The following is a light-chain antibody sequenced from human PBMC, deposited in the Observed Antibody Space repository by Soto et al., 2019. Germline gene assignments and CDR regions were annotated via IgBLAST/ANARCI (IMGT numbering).Light chain of an antibody. V-gene: IGLV1-44*01. CDR3: AAWDESLNGYV. Sequence: QSVLTQPPSASGTPGQRVTISCSGSSSNIGINTVNWYQQLPGTAPKLLIHTNNQRPSGVPDRFSGSKSGTSASLAISGLQSEDEADYYCAAWDESLNGYVFGTGTKVTVL. CDR1: SSNIGINT. J-gene: IGLJ1*01. CDR2: TNN.